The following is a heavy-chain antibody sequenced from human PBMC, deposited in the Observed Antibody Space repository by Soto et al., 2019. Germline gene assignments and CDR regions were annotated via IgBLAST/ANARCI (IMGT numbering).Heavy chain of an antibody. J-gene: IGHJ4*02. V-gene: IGHV3-23*01. D-gene: IGHD1-26*01. CDR2: ISGSGGTT. Sequence: GGSRGRSCAASGFTFNTYAMTWVRQAPGKGLEWVSAISGSGGTTYYADSLKGRFTISRDNSKNTMLLQMNSLRADDTAVYYCAKGLVCGSFYYFDYWGQGTPVTVSS. CDR1: GFTFNTYA. CDR3: AKGLVCGSFYYFDY.